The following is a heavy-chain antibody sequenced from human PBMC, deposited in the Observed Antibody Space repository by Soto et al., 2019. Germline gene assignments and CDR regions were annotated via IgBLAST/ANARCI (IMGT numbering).Heavy chain of an antibody. D-gene: IGHD3-22*01. CDR1: GFTFSDYW. J-gene: IGHJ4*02. CDR3: ARSSYDSSGYSKDYDF. Sequence: HPGGSLRLSCAASGFTFSDYWMSWVRQAPGKGLEWVANIKQDGSQKWYVDSVKGRFTISRDNAKNTLSLQMNSLRAEDTAVYFCARSSYDSSGYSKDYDFWGLGTLVTVSS. V-gene: IGHV3-7*02. CDR2: IKQDGSQK.